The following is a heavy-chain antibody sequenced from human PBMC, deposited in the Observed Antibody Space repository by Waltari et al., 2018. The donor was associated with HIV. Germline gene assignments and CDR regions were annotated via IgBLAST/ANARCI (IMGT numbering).Heavy chain of an antibody. CDR2: ISFSGST. Sequence: QVQLHESGPGVMKPSETLSLTCAVSGGSGIRSGYSWSWIRQSPGRGLEWIGHISFSGSTIYNPSLRSRVTISIDMSKNQISLKLRSLTTADTAIYFCARLRSTSVAAIGAYYFDVWGQGALVTVSS. D-gene: IGHD6-25*01. V-gene: IGHV4-61*08. CDR1: GGSGIRSGYS. J-gene: IGHJ4*03. CDR3: ARLRSTSVAAIGAYYFDV.